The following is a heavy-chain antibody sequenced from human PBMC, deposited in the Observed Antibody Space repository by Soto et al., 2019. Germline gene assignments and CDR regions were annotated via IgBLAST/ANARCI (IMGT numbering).Heavy chain of an antibody. CDR3: ATSLVMPCTHYFDS. Sequence: EGQLVQSGGGLVKPGGSLRLSCTASGFTFSTHSMHWVRQAPGKGLEWVSSISTGSTYIDYAGSVKGRFTISRDNAKNSLCLQMNSLGAEDTAVYFCATSLVMPCTHYFDSLGHGGLVSVSS. D-gene: IGHD2-8*01. J-gene: IGHJ4*01. CDR2: ISTGSTYI. V-gene: IGHV3-21*01. CDR1: GFTFSTHS.